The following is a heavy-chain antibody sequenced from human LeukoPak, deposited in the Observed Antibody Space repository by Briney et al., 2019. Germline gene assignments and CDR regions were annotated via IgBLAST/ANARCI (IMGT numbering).Heavy chain of an antibody. D-gene: IGHD3-22*01. Sequence: PGGSLRLYCAASGFTFSSYAMHWVRQAPGKGLEWVAVISYDGSNKYYADSVKGRFTISRDNSKNTLYLQMNSLRAEDTAVYYCARPHDYYDGAFDIWGQGTMVTVSS. V-gene: IGHV3-30-3*01. CDR3: ARPHDYYDGAFDI. CDR1: GFTFSSYA. J-gene: IGHJ3*02. CDR2: ISYDGSNK.